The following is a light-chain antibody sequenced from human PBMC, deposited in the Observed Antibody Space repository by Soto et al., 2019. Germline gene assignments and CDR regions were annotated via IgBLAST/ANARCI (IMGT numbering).Light chain of an antibody. CDR1: QSVSSN. V-gene: IGKV3-15*01. Sequence: EIVMTQSPATLSASPGERATLSCRASQSVSSNLAWYQQKPGQAPRLLIYGASTRATGIPARFSGSVSGTEFTLTLSSLQSEDFAVYFCQQYNNWPVTFGQGTKLEIK. J-gene: IGKJ2*01. CDR2: GAS. CDR3: QQYNNWPVT.